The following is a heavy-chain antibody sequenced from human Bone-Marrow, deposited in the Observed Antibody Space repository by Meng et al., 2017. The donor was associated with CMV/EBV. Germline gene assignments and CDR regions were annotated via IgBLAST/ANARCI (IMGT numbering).Heavy chain of an antibody. J-gene: IGHJ5*02. Sequence: SETLSLTCTVSGGSIRSSSYYWGCIRQPPGKGLEWIGSIYFTGSTYYNPSLKSRVTISVDTSKNQFSLKLSSVTAADTAVYYCARGRIPWYSSSWLNWFDPWGQGTLVTVSS. CDR2: IYFTGST. CDR1: GGSIRSSSYY. V-gene: IGHV4-39*07. D-gene: IGHD6-13*01. CDR3: ARGRIPWYSSSWLNWFDP.